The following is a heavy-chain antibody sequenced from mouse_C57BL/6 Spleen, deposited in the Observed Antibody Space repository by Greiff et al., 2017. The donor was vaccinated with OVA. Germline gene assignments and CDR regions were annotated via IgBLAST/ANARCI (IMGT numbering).Heavy chain of an antibody. CDR3: AHYGSSYGCFDV. V-gene: IGHV1-26*01. D-gene: IGHD1-1*01. CDR1: GYTFTDYY. Sequence: EVQLQQSGPELVKPGASVKISCKASGYTFTDYYMNWVKQSHGKSLEWIGDINPNNGGTSYNQKFKGKATLTVDKSSSTAYMELRSLTSEDSAVYFCAHYGSSYGCFDVWGTETPVTVSS. J-gene: IGHJ1*03. CDR2: INPNNGGT.